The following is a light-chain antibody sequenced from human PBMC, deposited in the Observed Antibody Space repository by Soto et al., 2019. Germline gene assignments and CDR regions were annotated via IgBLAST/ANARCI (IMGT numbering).Light chain of an antibody. CDR2: KAS. CDR3: QQSETYPLT. CDR1: QSISSW. V-gene: IGKV1-5*03. J-gene: IGKJ5*01. Sequence: EIQIAQSPFTRSASVLEEVTTPFWASQSISSWLAWYQQKPGKAPKLLIYKASTLKSGVPSRFSGSGSGTESTLTISSLQPGDFATYYCQQSETYPLTFGQGTRLEI.